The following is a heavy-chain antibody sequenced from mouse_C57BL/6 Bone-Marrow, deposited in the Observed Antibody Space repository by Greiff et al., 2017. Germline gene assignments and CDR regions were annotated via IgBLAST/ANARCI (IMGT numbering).Heavy chain of an antibody. CDR1: GYTFTSYW. J-gene: IGHJ2*01. CDR2: IHPNSGST. Sequence: QVQLQQPGAELVKPGASVKLSCKASGYTFTSYWMQWVKQRPGHGLEWIGMIHPNSGSTNYNEKFKSKATLTVDKSSSTAYMQLSSLTSEDSAVYYGARSGTTVVDGYFDYWGQGTTLTVSS. CDR3: ARSGTTVVDGYFDY. V-gene: IGHV1-64*01. D-gene: IGHD1-1*01.